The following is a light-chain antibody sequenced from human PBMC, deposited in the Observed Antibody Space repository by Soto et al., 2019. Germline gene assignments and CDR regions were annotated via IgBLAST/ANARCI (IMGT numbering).Light chain of an antibody. CDR3: QQYFDKAT. V-gene: IGKV4-1*01. J-gene: IGKJ3*01. Sequence: DIVMTQSPDSLSVSLGERATIKCKSSQSVLFRSNNKDYLAWYQQRPGQPPKLLIYWASTRASGVPERFSGSGYGTDFTLTISGLQAEDVAVYFCQQYFDKATFGPGTTVEMK. CDR2: WAS. CDR1: QSVLFRSNNKDY.